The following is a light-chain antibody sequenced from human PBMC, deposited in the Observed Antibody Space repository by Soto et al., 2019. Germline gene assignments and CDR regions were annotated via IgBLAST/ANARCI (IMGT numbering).Light chain of an antibody. J-gene: IGKJ1*01. CDR3: QQYNNWPRT. Sequence: VLTQSPGTLSLSPGESANLSCRASQTVSITYLAWYQQKPGQAPRLLIYGASTRATGIPARFSGSGSGTEFTLTISSLQSEDFAVYYCQQYNNWPRTFGQGTKVDIK. CDR2: GAS. V-gene: IGKV3-15*01. CDR1: QTVSITY.